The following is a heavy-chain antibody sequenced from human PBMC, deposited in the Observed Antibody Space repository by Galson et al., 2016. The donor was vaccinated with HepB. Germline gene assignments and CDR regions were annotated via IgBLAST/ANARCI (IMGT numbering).Heavy chain of an antibody. Sequence: LSLTCTVSGYSIRSGYYWGWIRQPPGKGLEWIGTIYYSGTTYYNPSLESRITISVDTPNNKISLNVNSVTAADTAVYYCVRDRAYFVTDYWGQGILVTVSS. CDR1: GYSIRSGYY. CDR2: IYYSGTT. CDR3: VRDRAYFVTDY. V-gene: IGHV4-38-2*02. J-gene: IGHJ4*02. D-gene: IGHD2/OR15-2a*01.